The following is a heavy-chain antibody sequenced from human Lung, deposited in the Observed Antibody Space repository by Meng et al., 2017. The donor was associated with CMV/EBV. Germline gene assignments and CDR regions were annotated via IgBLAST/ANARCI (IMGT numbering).Heavy chain of an antibody. V-gene: IGHV1-8*01. Sequence: QVQLVQSGAEVKKPGASVKVARKASGYTFTDYDINWVRQAPGQGLEWLGWMNPNSGETDYAQSFQGRVAMTTNTAITTAYMELWSLRSEDTAVYFCARDLAGTFAAYSLFDYWGQGTLVTVSS. CDR3: ARDLAGTFAAYSLFDY. CDR2: MNPNSGET. CDR1: GYTFTDYD. J-gene: IGHJ4*02. D-gene: IGHD2-21*01.